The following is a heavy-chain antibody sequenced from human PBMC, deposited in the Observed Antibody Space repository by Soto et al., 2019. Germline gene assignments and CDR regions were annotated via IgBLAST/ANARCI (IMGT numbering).Heavy chain of an antibody. D-gene: IGHD6-19*01. V-gene: IGHV1-18*01. J-gene: IGHJ5*02. CDR2: IGTHNGDT. Sequence: QVQLVQSGTEVKKPGASVKVSCKASGYTFNNYGFSWVRQAPGQGLEWVGWIGTHNGDTTYAQSFQGRVTMTIDTSTTTSYLSLASLTFDDTAVYFCAREWRGAVGFDPWGQGTLVIVSS. CDR3: AREWRGAVGFDP. CDR1: GYTFNNYG.